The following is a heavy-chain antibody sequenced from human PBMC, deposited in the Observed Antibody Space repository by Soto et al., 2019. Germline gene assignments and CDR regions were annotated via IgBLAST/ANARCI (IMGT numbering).Heavy chain of an antibody. CDR2: IRNKAKSYTT. CDR3: LRVNYYDSSGSSLDAFDI. V-gene: IGHV3-72*01. CDR1: VFTFSSYA. D-gene: IGHD3-22*01. Sequence: PGGSLRLSCSASVFTFSSYAMSWVRQAPGKGLEWVGRIRNKAKSYTTQYAASVKGRFTISRDDSQKSLYLQMHSLGTGDTALYYCLRVNYYDSSGSSLDAFDIWVQGTMVTGSS. J-gene: IGHJ3*02.